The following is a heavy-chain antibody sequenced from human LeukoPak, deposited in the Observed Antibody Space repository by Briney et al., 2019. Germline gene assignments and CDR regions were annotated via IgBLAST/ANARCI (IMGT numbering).Heavy chain of an antibody. J-gene: IGHJ6*03. V-gene: IGHV3-48*01. D-gene: IGHD2-2*01. CDR2: ISSSSSTI. CDR3: ARDTPTRYCSSTSCSYDYYYYYYYMDV. Sequence: GGSLRLSCAASGFTFSSYSMNWVRQAPGKGLEWVSYISSSSSTIYYADSVKGRFTISRDNAKNSLYLQMNSLRAEDTAVYYCARDTPTRYCSSTSCSYDYYYYYYYMDVWGKGTTVTVSS. CDR1: GFTFSSYS.